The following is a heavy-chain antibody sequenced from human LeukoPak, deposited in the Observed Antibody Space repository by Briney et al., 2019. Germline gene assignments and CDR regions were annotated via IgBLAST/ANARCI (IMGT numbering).Heavy chain of an antibody. CDR1: GFTFSSYS. CDR2: ISSSSSYI. Sequence: GGSLRLSCAASGFTFSSYSTNWVRQAPGKGLEWVSSISSSSSYIYYADSVKGRFTISRDNAKNSLYLQMNSLRAEDTAVYYCATDIVVVVAEDYWGQGTLVTVSS. CDR3: ATDIVVVVAEDY. J-gene: IGHJ4*02. D-gene: IGHD2-15*01. V-gene: IGHV3-21*01.